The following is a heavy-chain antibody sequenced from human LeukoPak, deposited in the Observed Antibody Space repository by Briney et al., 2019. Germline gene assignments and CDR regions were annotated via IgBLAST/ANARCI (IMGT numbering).Heavy chain of an antibody. J-gene: IGHJ4*02. V-gene: IGHV3-30*18. CDR1: GFTFSSYD. Sequence: PGGSLRLSCAASGFTFSSYDMHWARQAPGKGLEWVAVISYDGSNKYYADSVKGRFTISRDNSKNTLYLQMNSLRAEDTAVYYCAKESGIVGATREDYWGQGTLVTVSS. D-gene: IGHD1-26*01. CDR2: ISYDGSNK. CDR3: AKESGIVGATREDY.